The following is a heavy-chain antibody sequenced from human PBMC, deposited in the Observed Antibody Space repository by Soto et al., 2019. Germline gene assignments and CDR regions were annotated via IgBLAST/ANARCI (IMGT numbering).Heavy chain of an antibody. D-gene: IGHD3-9*01. CDR3: ASSGRDYDILTGYYPGSRYYYYGMDV. Sequence: WGSLRLSCGASGFTFSSYSMNWVLQAPGKGLEWVSYISSSSSTIYYADSVKGRFTISRDNAKNSLYLQMNSLRAEDTAVYYCASSGRDYDILTGYYPGSRYYYYGMDVWGQGTTVTVS. V-gene: IGHV3-48*01. J-gene: IGHJ6*02. CDR2: ISSSSSTI. CDR1: GFTFSSYS.